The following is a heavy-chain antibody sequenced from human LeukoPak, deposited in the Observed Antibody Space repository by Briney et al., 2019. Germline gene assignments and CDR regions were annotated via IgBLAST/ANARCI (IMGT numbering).Heavy chain of an antibody. CDR2: IHYSGGT. CDR3: AREGQWLPDWFGP. V-gene: IGHV4-59*01. CDR1: GVSISGYY. Sequence: KPAESLSLTCTVSGVSISGYYWSWIRQPPRKGLEWIGYIHYSGGTNYSPSLRSRVTISLDTSKNQFSLKVNSVTAADTAVYYCAREGQWLPDWFGPWGQGTLVTVSS. D-gene: IGHD6-19*01. J-gene: IGHJ5*02.